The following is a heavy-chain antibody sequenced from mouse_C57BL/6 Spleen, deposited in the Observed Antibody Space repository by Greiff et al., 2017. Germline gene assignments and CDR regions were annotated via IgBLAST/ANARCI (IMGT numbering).Heavy chain of an antibody. CDR3: ARDDDGYDAYYFDN. CDR1: GYTFTSYG. Sequence: QVQLQQSGAELARPGASVKLSCKASGYTFTSYGIRWVKQRTGQGLEWIGEIYPRSGNTYYNEKFKGKATLTADKSSSTAYMELRSLTSEDSAVYFCARDDDGYDAYYFDNWGQGTTLTVSS. D-gene: IGHD2-2*01. V-gene: IGHV1-81*01. CDR2: IYPRSGNT. J-gene: IGHJ2*01.